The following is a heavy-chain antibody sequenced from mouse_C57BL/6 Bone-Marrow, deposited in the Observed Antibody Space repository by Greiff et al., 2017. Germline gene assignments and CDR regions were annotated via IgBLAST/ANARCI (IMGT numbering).Heavy chain of an antibody. CDR2: IYPRDGST. V-gene: IGHV1-85*01. J-gene: IGHJ1*03. CDR3: ARVECGGSGGGWYFDV. D-gene: IGHD1-1*01. CDR1: GYTFTSYD. Sequence: QVQLQQSGPELVKPGASVKLSCKASGYTFTSYDINWVKQRPGQGLEWIGWIYPRDGSTKYSAKFKGKATLTVDTSSSSAYMELHSLTSEDSAVYFCARVECGGSGGGWYFDVWGTGTTVTVSS.